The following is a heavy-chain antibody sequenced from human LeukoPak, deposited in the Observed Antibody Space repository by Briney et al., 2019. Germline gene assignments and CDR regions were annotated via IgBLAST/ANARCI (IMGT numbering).Heavy chain of an antibody. V-gene: IGHV4-59*08. CDR3: ARHCSRSGGSCYRPYHFDY. D-gene: IGHD2-15*01. J-gene: IGHJ4*02. CDR1: GGSISSYY. Sequence: SETLSLTCTVSGGSISSYYWSWIRQPPGKGLEWIGYIYYSGSTNYNPSLKSRVTISVDTSKNQFSLKLSSVTAADTAVYYCARHCSRSGGSCYRPYHFDYWGQGTLVTVSS. CDR2: IYYSGST.